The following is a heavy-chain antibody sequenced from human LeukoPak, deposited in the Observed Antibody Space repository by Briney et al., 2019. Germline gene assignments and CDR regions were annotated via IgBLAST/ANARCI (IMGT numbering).Heavy chain of an antibody. CDR1: GFTFSSYA. Sequence: GGSLRLSCAASGFTFSSYAMSWVRQAPGKGLEWVSAISGSPGSTYYADSVKGRFTISRDNSKNTLYLQMNSLRAEDTAVYYCAKSLMVRGVGYYYYMDVWGKGTTVTVSS. D-gene: IGHD3-10*01. V-gene: IGHV3-23*01. CDR2: ISGSPGST. CDR3: AKSLMVRGVGYYYYMDV. J-gene: IGHJ6*03.